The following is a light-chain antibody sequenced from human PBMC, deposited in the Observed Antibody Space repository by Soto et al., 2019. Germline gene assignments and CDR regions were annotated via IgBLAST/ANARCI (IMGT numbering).Light chain of an antibody. J-gene: IGLJ3*02. CDR2: DVS. CDR1: SSDVGGYNY. CDR3: CSYAGSYTFEKV. Sequence: QSALTQPRSVSGSPGQSVTISCTGTSSDVGGYNYVSWYQQHPGKAPKPMIYDVSKRPSGVPDRLSGSKSGNTASLTISGLQAEDEADYYCCSYAGSYTFEKVFGGGTKVTVL. V-gene: IGLV2-11*01.